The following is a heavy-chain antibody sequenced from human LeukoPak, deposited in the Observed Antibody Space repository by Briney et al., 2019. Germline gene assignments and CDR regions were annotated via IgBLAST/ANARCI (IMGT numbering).Heavy chain of an antibody. Sequence: PGGSLRLSCAPSGFTLSSNYISWVRQAPGKGLEWVSVIYSGGRTYYADSVKGRFTISRDNSKNTLYLQMNSLRAEDTAVYYCARGGDSLPFDYWGQGTLVTVSS. CDR2: IYSGGRT. D-gene: IGHD3-3*01. CDR3: ARGGDSLPFDY. J-gene: IGHJ4*02. V-gene: IGHV3-53*01. CDR1: GFTLSSNY.